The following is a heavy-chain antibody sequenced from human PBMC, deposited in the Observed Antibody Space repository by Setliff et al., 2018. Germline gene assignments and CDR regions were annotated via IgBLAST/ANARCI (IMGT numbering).Heavy chain of an antibody. CDR3: ARETTMTYYFYYMDV. CDR2: IXXXXXT. CDR1: GGSFSDYY. V-gene: IGHV4-34*01. Sequence: SETLSLTCAVYGGSFSDYYWSWIRQSPGKGLEXIGEIXXXXXTXYNPSLXXRVTISVDTSKNQFSLTLSSVTAADTAVYYCARETTMTYYFYYMDVWGKGTTVTVSS. D-gene: IGHD4-17*01. J-gene: IGHJ6*03.